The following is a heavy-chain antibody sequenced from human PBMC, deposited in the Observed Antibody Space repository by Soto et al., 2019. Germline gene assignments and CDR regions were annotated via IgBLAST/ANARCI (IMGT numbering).Heavy chain of an antibody. CDR2: IFHSGST. CDR1: RGSVSGRAYY. V-gene: IGHV4-61*08. CDR3: AREFNYDYWTGYSSQGYFAN. D-gene: IGHD3-3*01. J-gene: IGHJ4*02. Sequence: SETLSLTCTVSRGSVSGRAYYWSWIRQSPGKGLEWIGYIFHSGSTKYNPSLKSRATISVDTSTNQFSLKLTSVTAADTAVYYCAREFNYDYWTGYSSQGYFANWGQGTQVTVS.